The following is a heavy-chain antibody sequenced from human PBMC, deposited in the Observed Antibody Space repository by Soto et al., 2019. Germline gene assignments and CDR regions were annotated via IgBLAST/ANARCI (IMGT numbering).Heavy chain of an antibody. CDR2: ISAYNGNT. CDR1: GYTFTSYG. D-gene: IGHD2-2*01. CDR3: ARGAVVVPAAAYYYYYYMDV. V-gene: IGHV1-18*01. J-gene: IGHJ6*03. Sequence: ASVKVSCKASGYTFTSYGISWVRQAPGQGLEWMGWISAYNGNTNYAQKLQGRVTMTTDTSTSTAYMELRSLRSDDTAVYYCARGAVVVPAAAYYYYYYMDVWRNGTTVTVSS.